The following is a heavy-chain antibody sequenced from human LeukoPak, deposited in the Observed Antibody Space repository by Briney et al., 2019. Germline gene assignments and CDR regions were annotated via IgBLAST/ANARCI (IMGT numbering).Heavy chain of an antibody. V-gene: IGHV3-74*01. CDR3: ARAGEEYYNFWSGYYPLNS. Sequence: PGGSLRLSCAASGFTFSRFWMHWVRQTPGKGLVWVSRIDSDGSVTDYADSVKGRFTISRDNAKNTLFLQMSSLRPEDTALYYCARAGEEYYNFWSGYYPLNSWGQGTLVTVSS. J-gene: IGHJ1*01. D-gene: IGHD3-3*01. CDR2: IDSDGSVT. CDR1: GFTFSRFW.